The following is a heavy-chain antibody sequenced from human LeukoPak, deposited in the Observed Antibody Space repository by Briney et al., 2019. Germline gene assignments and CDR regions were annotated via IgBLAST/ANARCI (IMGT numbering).Heavy chain of an antibody. V-gene: IGHV3-23*01. CDR2: ISGSGGST. Sequence: GGSLRPSCAASGFTFSSYAMSWVRQAPGKGLEWVSAISGSGGSTYYADSVKGRFTISRDNSKNTPYLQMNSLRAEDTAVYYCAKDSDYLSVSFDYWGQGTLVTVSS. J-gene: IGHJ4*02. D-gene: IGHD2/OR15-2a*01. CDR3: AKDSDYLSVSFDY. CDR1: GFTFSSYA.